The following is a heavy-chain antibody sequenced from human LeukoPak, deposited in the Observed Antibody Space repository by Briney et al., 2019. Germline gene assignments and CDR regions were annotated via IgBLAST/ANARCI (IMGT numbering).Heavy chain of an antibody. D-gene: IGHD6-19*01. CDR2: VSWNGGST. CDR3: ARDGGTGWYSDY. J-gene: IGHJ4*02. CDR1: GFTFDGYG. V-gene: IGHV3-20*01. Sequence: GGSLRLSCAASGFTFDGYGMSWVRQAPGKGLEWFSGVSWNGGSTGYADSVKGRFTISRDYAKNSLYLQMNSLRAEDTALYHCARDGGTGWYSDYWGQGTLVTVSS.